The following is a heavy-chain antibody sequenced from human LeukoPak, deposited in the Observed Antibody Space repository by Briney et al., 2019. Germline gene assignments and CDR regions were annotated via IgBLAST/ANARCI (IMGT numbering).Heavy chain of an antibody. CDR2: INPNIGGT. J-gene: IGHJ6*02. CDR1: GYAFTGYY. Sequence: ASVKVSCKASGYAFTGYYMHWVRQAPGQGLEWMGWINPNIGGTNYAQKFQGRVTMTRDTSISTAYMELSRLRSDDTAVYYCARDGSYYYGSGGYYKDVWGQGTTVTVSS. CDR3: ARDGSYYYGSGGYYKDV. D-gene: IGHD3-10*01. V-gene: IGHV1-2*02.